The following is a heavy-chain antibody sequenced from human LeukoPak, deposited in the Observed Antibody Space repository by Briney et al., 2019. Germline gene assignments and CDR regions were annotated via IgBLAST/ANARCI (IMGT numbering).Heavy chain of an antibody. V-gene: IGHV1-2*06. Sequence: VASVKVSCKASGYTFTGYYMHWVRQAPGQGLEWMGRINPNSGGTNYAQKFQGRVTMTRDTSISTAYMELSRLRSDDTAVYYCARTSPYDYVWGSYRYKGFDYWGQGTLVTVSS. D-gene: IGHD3-16*02. CDR1: GYTFTGYY. CDR2: INPNSGGT. CDR3: ARTSPYDYVWGSYRYKGFDY. J-gene: IGHJ4*02.